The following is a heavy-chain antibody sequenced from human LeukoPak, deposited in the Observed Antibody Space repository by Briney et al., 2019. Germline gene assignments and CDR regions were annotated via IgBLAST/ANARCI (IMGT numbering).Heavy chain of an antibody. J-gene: IGHJ4*02. CDR2: IKQDGSEK. CDR1: GFTFSSYW. CDR3: AREVEYYYDSSGYYHY. Sequence: GGSLRLSCAASGFTFSSYWMSWIRQAPGKGLEWVANIKQDGSEKYYVDSVKGRFTISRDNAKNSLYLQMNSLRAEDTAVYYCAREVEYYYDSSGYYHYWGQGTLVTVSS. D-gene: IGHD3-22*01. V-gene: IGHV3-7*04.